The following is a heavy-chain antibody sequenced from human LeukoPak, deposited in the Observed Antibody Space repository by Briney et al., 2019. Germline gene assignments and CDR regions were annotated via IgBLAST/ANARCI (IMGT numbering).Heavy chain of an antibody. CDR3: AKTNWNWDY. J-gene: IGHJ4*02. CDR2: LRYDGSNK. CDR1: GFTFSSYG. V-gene: IGHV3-30*02. D-gene: IGHD1-7*01. Sequence: GGSLGLSCAASGFTFSSYGMHWVRQALGKGLEWVAFLRYDGSNKYYADSVKGRFTISRDNSKNTLYLQMSSLRAEDTAVYYCAKTNWNWDYWGQGTLVTVSS.